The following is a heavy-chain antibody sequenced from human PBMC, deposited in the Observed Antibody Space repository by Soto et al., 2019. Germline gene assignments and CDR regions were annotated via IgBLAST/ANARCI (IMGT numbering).Heavy chain of an antibody. V-gene: IGHV4-39*02. CDR1: GGSISSSGYY. J-gene: IGHJ6*01. CDR2: IYYSGST. CDR3: AKEWSSIRHPAPKAVYGKEV. Sequence: SETLCLTCTVSGGSISSSGYYWGWIRQPPGKGLEWIGSIYYSGSTYYNPSLKSRVTISVDTSKNQFSLKLSSVTAADTAVFYWAKEWSSIRHPAPKAVYGKEVWGQSPSVT. D-gene: IGHD6-13*01.